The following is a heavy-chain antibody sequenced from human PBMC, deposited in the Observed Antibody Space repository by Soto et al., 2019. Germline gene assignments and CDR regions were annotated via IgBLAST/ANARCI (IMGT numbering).Heavy chain of an antibody. CDR3: ARIYCSSTSCYEDSGYWFDP. CDR1: GGTFSSYT. V-gene: IGHV1-69*02. Sequence: ASVKVSCKASGGTFSSYTISWVRQAPGQGLEWMGRIIPILGIANYAQKLQGRVTITADKSTSTAYMELSSLRSEDTAVYYCARIYCSSTSCYEDSGYWFDPWGQGTLVTVSS. D-gene: IGHD2-2*01. J-gene: IGHJ5*02. CDR2: IIPILGIA.